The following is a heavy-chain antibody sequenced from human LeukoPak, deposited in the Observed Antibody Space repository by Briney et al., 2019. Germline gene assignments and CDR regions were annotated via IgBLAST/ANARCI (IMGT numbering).Heavy chain of an antibody. CDR3: ARPSSPLVWFGEAALGY. CDR2: IYSGGST. Sequence: PGGSLRLSCAASGFTVSSNYMSWVRQAPGKGLEWVSVIYSGGSTYYADSVKGRFTISRGNSKNTLYLQMNSLRAEDTAVYYCARPSSPLVWFGEAALGYWGQGTLVTVSS. V-gene: IGHV3-66*04. J-gene: IGHJ4*02. D-gene: IGHD3-10*01. CDR1: GFTVSSNY.